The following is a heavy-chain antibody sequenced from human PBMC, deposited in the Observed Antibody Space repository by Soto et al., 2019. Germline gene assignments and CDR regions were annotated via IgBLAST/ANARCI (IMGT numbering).Heavy chain of an antibody. CDR2: INAGNGNT. Sequence: GASVKVSCKASGYTLTRYSIHWVRQAPGQRLEWMGWINAGNGNTKFSQKLQGRVTITRDTSASTAYMELRGLRSEDTAVYYCAILGTYYFDNSDNYFDFWGQGTLVTVSS. CDR1: GYTLTRYS. D-gene: IGHD3-22*01. V-gene: IGHV1-3*01. J-gene: IGHJ4*02. CDR3: AILGTYYFDNSDNYFDF.